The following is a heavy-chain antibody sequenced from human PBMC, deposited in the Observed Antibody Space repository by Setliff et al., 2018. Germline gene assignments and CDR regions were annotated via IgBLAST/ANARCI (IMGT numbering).Heavy chain of an antibody. J-gene: IGHJ4*02. Sequence: GGSLRLSCAASGFTFSSYWMHWVRQDPGKGLVWVSRVNDDGSSAMYADSVKGRFTMSRDNAKNTLYLQMNSLRAEDTAVYYCAKDSLSGWSAVDYWGQGTLVTVSS. CDR2: VNDDGSSA. D-gene: IGHD6-19*01. CDR3: AKDSLSGWSAVDY. CDR1: GFTFSSYW. V-gene: IGHV3-74*03.